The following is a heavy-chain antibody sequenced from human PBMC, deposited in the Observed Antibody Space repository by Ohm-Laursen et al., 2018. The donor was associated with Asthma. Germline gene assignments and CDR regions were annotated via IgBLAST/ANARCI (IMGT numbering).Heavy chain of an antibody. V-gene: IGHV3-53*01. D-gene: IGHD4-17*01. CDR3: ARDPTYGDYSFYYGMDV. J-gene: IGHJ6*02. CDR2: IYSGGST. Sequence: SLRLSCAASGFTVSSNYMSWVRQAPGKGLEWVSVIYSGGSTYYADSVKGRFTISRDNSKNTLYLQMNSLRAEDTAVYYCARDPTYGDYSFYYGMDVWGQGTTVTVSS. CDR1: GFTVSSNY.